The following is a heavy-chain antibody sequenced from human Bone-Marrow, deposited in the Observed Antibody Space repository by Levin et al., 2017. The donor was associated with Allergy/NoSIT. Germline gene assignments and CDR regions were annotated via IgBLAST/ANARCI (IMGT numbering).Heavy chain of an antibody. CDR2: VNHRGST. J-gene: IGHJ6*03. CDR3: ERGRADDFWGGSYEPDYYYYYMDV. Sequence: SETLSLTCAVHGGSFSGYYWSWIRQPPGKGLEWIGEVNHRGSTKSNPSLKSRVTISVDTSKNQVSLKLSSVTAADTAVYYCERGRADDFWGGSYEPDYYYYYMDVWGQGTTVTVSS. CDR1: GGSFSGYY. D-gene: IGHD3-3*01. V-gene: IGHV4-34*01.